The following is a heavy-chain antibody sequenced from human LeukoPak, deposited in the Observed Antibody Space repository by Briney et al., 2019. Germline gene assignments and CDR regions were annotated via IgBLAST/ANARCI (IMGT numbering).Heavy chain of an antibody. CDR3: ARDLYFDWLHQSGFDP. CDR2: INTNTGNP. D-gene: IGHD3-9*01. Sequence: ASVKVSCKASGYTFTSYAVNWVRQAPGQGLEWMGWINTNTGNPTYAQGFTGRFVFSLDTSVSTAYLQISSLKAEDTAVYYCARDLYFDWLHQSGFDPWGQGTLVTVSS. J-gene: IGHJ5*02. CDR1: GYTFTSYA. V-gene: IGHV7-4-1*02.